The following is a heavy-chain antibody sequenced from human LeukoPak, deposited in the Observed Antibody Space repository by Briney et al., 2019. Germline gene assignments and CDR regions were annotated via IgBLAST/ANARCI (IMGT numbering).Heavy chain of an antibody. D-gene: IGHD3-16*01. J-gene: IGHJ4*02. CDR3: VRDQGGAVSY. Sequence: GGSLRLSCAASGFTFSSYSMSWVRQAPGKGLEWVSYISSLSGTIYYADSVKGRFIISRDNAQNSLFLQMNSLRAEDTAVYYCVRDQGGAVSYWGQGTLVTVSS. CDR1: GFTFSSYS. CDR2: ISSLSGTI. V-gene: IGHV3-48*01.